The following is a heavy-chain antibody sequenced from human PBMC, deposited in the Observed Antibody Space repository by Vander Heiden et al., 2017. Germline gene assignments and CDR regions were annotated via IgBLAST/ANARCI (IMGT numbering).Heavy chain of an antibody. J-gene: IGHJ6*02. CDR2: ISSSSSYI. CDR1: GFTFSSYS. D-gene: IGHD2-21*02. V-gene: IGHV3-21*01. CDR3: ARAYCGGDCPYYYYGMDV. Sequence: EVQLVESGGGLVKPGGSLRLSCAASGFTFSSYSMTWVRQAPGKGLEWVSSISSSSSYIYYADSVKGRFTISRDNAKNSLYLQMNSLRAEDTAVYYCARAYCGGDCPYYYYGMDVWGQGTTVTVSS.